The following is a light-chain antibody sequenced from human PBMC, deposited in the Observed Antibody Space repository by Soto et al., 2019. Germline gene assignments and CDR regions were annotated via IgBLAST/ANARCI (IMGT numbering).Light chain of an antibody. CDR2: AAS. CDR3: QQSSNIPYT. Sequence: DIQMTQSPSSLSASGGDRVSITCRASQTISSYLNWYQQNPGKAPKLLIYAASSLQSGVPSRFSGSGSGTDFTLTISSLQPEDFATYYCQQSSNIPYTFGQGTKLEIK. V-gene: IGKV1-39*01. J-gene: IGKJ2*01. CDR1: QTISSY.